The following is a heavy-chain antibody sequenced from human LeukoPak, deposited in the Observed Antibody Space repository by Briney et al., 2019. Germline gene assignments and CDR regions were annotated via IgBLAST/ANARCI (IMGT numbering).Heavy chain of an antibody. Sequence: SETLSLTCTVSGGSISSGGYYWSWLRQHPGTGLEWIGYIYYSGSTYYNPSLKSRVTISVDTSKNQFSLKLSSVTAADTTVYYCARATGRWFDPWGQGTLVTVSS. V-gene: IGHV4-31*03. CDR3: ARATGRWFDP. CDR2: IYYSGST. D-gene: IGHD3-10*01. CDR1: GGSISSGGYY. J-gene: IGHJ5*02.